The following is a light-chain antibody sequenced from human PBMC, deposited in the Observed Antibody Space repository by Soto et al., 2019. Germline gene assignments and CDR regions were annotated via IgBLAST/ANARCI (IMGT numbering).Light chain of an antibody. J-gene: IGKJ4*01. Sequence: DIQMTQSPSSLSASVGDRVTITCRASQDIRRDLGWYQQKPGQAPKRLIYGASSLQSGVPSMFSGSGSGTEFTLTISSLQPEDFATYYCLQHSISPLTFGGGTKVEI. CDR1: QDIRRD. V-gene: IGKV1-17*01. CDR3: LQHSISPLT. CDR2: GAS.